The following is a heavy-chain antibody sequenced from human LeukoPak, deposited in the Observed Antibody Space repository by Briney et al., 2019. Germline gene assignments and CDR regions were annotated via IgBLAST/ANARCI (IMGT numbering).Heavy chain of an antibody. D-gene: IGHD6-13*01. CDR3: ASLPLDSSWSYQLIDY. J-gene: IGHJ4*02. V-gene: IGHV4-31*03. Sequence: PSETLSLTCTVSGGSITSGGYFWSWIRQHPGKGLECIGHISYSGSTYYTPSLKSRVTISADTSKNQFSLKLSSVTAADTAVYYCASLPLDSSWSYQLIDYWGQGTLVTVSS. CDR1: GGSITSGGYF. CDR2: ISYSGST.